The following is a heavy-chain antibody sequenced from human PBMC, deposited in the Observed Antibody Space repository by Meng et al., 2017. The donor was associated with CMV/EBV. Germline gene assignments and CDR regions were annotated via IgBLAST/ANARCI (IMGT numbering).Heavy chain of an antibody. CDR1: GFTFDDYT. V-gene: IGHV3-43*01. J-gene: IGHJ4*02. CDR2: IRWDGGST. Sequence: GESLKISCAASGFTFDDYTMHWVRQAPGKGLEWVSLIRWDGGSTYYADSVKGRFTISRDNSKNSLYLQMNSLRTEDTALYYCAKDEGGGLDYWGQGTLVTVSS. CDR3: AKDEGGGLDY.